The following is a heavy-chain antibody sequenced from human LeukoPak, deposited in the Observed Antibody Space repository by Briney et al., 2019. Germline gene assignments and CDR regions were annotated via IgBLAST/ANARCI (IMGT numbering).Heavy chain of an antibody. V-gene: IGHV2-70*11. Sequence: TLSLTCSVSGGSISSYYWSWIRQPPGKALEWLARIDWDDDKYYSTSLKTRLTISKDTSKNQVVLTMTNMDPVDTATYYCARIRGGYDWIFDYWGQGTLVTVSS. J-gene: IGHJ4*02. CDR1: GGSISSYY. CDR2: IDWDDDK. CDR3: ARIRGGYDWIFDY. D-gene: IGHD5-12*01.